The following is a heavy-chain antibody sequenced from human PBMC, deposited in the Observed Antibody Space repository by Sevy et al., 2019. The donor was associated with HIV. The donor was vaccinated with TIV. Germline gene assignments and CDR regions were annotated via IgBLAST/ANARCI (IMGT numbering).Heavy chain of an antibody. Sequence: GGSLRLSCAASGFTFSSYSMNWVRQAPGKGLEWVSYISSSSSTIYYADSVKGRFTISRDNAKNSLYLQMNSLRDEDTAVYYCAGAYYYDSSGFDAFDIWGQGTMVTVSS. CDR2: ISSSSSTI. D-gene: IGHD3-22*01. CDR3: AGAYYYDSSGFDAFDI. CDR1: GFTFSSYS. V-gene: IGHV3-48*02. J-gene: IGHJ3*02.